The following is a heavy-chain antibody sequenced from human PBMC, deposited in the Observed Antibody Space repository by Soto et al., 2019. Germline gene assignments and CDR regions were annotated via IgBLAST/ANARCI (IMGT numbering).Heavy chain of an antibody. Sequence: GGSLRLSCAPSGFTFSSYGMHWVRQAPGKGPEWVAVIWYDGGNKYYADSVKGRFTISRDNSKNTLYLQMNSLRAEDTAVYYCARGDYGGPFDYWGQGTLVTVSS. CDR2: IWYDGGNK. D-gene: IGHD4-17*01. CDR1: GFTFSSYG. J-gene: IGHJ4*02. V-gene: IGHV3-33*01. CDR3: ARGDYGGPFDY.